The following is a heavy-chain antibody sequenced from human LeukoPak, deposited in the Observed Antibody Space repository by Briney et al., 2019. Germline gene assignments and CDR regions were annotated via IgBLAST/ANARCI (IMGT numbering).Heavy chain of an antibody. CDR1: GFTFSSYA. CDR2: ISGSGGST. Sequence: PGGSLRLSCAASGFTFSSYAMSWVRQAPGKGLEWVSAISGSGGSTYYADSVKGRFTITGDNSKNTLYLQMNSLRAEDTAVYYCAVIRVAATFDYWGQGTLVTVSS. V-gene: IGHV3-23*01. D-gene: IGHD2-15*01. J-gene: IGHJ4*02. CDR3: AVIRVAATFDY.